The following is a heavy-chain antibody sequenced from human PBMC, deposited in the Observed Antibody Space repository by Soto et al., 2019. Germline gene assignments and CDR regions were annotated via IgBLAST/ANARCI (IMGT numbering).Heavy chain of an antibody. CDR1: GGSFSGYY. J-gene: IGHJ3*02. D-gene: IGHD3-3*01. CDR3: ARLGGYYDFWSGYYNGGVDAFDI. V-gene: IGHV4-34*01. CDR2: INHSGST. Sequence: SETLSLTCAVYGGSFSGYYWSWIRQPPGKGLEWIGEINHSGSTNYNPSLKSRVTISVDTSKNQFSLKLSSVTAADTAVYYCARLGGYYDFWSGYYNGGVDAFDIWGQGTMVTVSS.